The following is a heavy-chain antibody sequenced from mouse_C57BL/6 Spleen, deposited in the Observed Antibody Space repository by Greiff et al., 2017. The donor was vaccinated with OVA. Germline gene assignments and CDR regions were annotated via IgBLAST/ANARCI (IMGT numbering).Heavy chain of an antibody. V-gene: IGHV5-9*01. J-gene: IGHJ3*01. D-gene: IGHD2-4*01. CDR3: ARHDGYDYDGPFAY. Sequence: EVLLVESGGGLVKPGGSLKLSCAASGFTFSSYTMSWVRQTPEKRLEWVATISGGGGNTYYPDSVKGRFTISRDNAKNTLYLQMSSLRSEDTALYYCARHDGYDYDGPFAYWGQGTLVTVSA. CDR2: ISGGGGNT. CDR1: GFTFSSYT.